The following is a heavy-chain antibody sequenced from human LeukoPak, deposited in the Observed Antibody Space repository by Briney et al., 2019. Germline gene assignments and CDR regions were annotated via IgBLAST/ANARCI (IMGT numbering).Heavy chain of an antibody. CDR2: SKSKKDGGTT. CDR3: TTGGHYFGS. V-gene: IGHV3-15*01. Sequence: GGSLRLSCAASGVIITNAWMSWVRQAPGKGLEWVGRSKSKKDGGTTDYAAPVKGRFTISRDDSKNTLYLQMNSLKTDDTAAYYCTTGGHYFGSWGQGTLVTVSS. CDR1: GVIITNAW. J-gene: IGHJ4*02.